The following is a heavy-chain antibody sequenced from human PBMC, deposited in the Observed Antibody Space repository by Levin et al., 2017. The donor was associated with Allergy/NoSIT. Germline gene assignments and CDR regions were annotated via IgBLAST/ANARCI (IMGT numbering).Heavy chain of an antibody. V-gene: IGHV1-24*01. J-gene: IGHJ4*02. CDR2: FDPEDGET. CDR1: GYTLTELS. Sequence: ASVKVSCKVSGYTLTELSMHWVRQAPGKGLEWMGGFDPEDGETIYAQKFQGRVTMTEDTSTDTAYMELSSLRSEDTAVYYCATAFVTMVRGVIITTFDYWGQGTLVTVSS. D-gene: IGHD3-10*01. CDR3: ATAFVTMVRGVIITTFDY.